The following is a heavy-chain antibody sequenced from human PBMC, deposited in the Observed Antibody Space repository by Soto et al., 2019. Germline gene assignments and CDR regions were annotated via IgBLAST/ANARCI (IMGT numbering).Heavy chain of an antibody. Sequence: GGSLRLSCAASGFTFSSYSMNWVRQAPGKGLEWVSSISSSSSYIYYADSVKGRFTISRDNAKNSLYLQMNSLRAEDTAVYYCARDPTKTPHPPGWELPRRNWFDPWGQGTLVTVS. CDR2: ISSSSSYI. J-gene: IGHJ5*02. V-gene: IGHV3-21*01. CDR1: GFTFSSYS. CDR3: ARDPTKTPHPPGWELPRRNWFDP. D-gene: IGHD1-26*01.